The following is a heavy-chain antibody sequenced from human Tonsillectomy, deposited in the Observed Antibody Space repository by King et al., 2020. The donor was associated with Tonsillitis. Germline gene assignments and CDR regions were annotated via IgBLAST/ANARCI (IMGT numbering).Heavy chain of an antibody. CDR1: GFTFSGSA. Sequence: QLVQSGGGLVQPGGSLKLSCAASGFTFSGSAMHWVRQASGKGLEWVGRIRSKANSYATAYAASVKGRFTISRDDSKNTAYLQMNSLKTEDTAVYYCTSLAAAGTNGYYYSGMDVWGQGTTVTVSS. J-gene: IGHJ6*02. D-gene: IGHD6-13*01. CDR3: TSLAAAGTNGYYYSGMDV. V-gene: IGHV3-73*01. CDR2: IRSKANSYAT.